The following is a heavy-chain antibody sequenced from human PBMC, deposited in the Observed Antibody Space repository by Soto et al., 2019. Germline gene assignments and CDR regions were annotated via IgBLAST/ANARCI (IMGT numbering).Heavy chain of an antibody. J-gene: IGHJ6*02. CDR2: ISVRDGST. CDR1: GFTFSNFA. D-gene: IGHD3-3*01. CDR3: AKNDFWSGPVDYYYYGMDV. V-gene: IGHV3-23*01. Sequence: HPGGSLRLSCAASGFTFSNFAMTWVRQAAGKGLEWVSTISVRDGSTYYADSVKGRLTISRDNSKNTLYLQMNSLRAEDTAVYYCAKNDFWSGPVDYYYYGMDVWGQGTTVTVSS.